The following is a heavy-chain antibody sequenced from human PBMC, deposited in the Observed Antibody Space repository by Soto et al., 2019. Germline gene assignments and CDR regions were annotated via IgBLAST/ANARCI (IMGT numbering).Heavy chain of an antibody. D-gene: IGHD3-10*01. Sequence: EVQLVQSGGGLVQPGGSLRLSCAASGITLSSSWMSWVRLAPGKGLEWVANIKQDESEKYYVDSVKGRFTVSRDNAKNSLNLKLDTWRFKARVVYYWARAGGYCIRTGIFFAYWGKGTLVSVSS. CDR3: ARAGGYCIRTGIFFAY. CDR1: GITLSSSW. V-gene: IGHV3-7*04. J-gene: IGHJ4*02. CDR2: IKQDESEK.